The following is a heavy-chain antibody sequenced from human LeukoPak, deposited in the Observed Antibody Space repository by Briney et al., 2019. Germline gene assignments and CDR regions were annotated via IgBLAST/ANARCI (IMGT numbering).Heavy chain of an antibody. Sequence: WGSLRLSCAAPGFTFSSYEMNWVRQAPGKGLEWVSYISSSGTAIYYADSVKGRFTISRDTAKNSLYLQMNSLRAEDTAVYYCAREYYDSSGYSPLDYWGQGTLVTVSS. CDR3: AREYYDSSGYSPLDY. J-gene: IGHJ4*02. D-gene: IGHD3-22*01. CDR2: ISSSGTAI. V-gene: IGHV3-48*03. CDR1: GFTFSSYE.